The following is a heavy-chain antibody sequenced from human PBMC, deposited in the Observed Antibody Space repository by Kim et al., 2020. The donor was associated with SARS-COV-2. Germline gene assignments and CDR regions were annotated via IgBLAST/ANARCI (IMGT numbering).Heavy chain of an antibody. CDR1: GYTFTSYA. Sequence: ASVKVSCKASGYTFTSYAMNWVRQAPGQGLEWMGWINTNTGNPTYVQGFTGRFVFSLDTSVSTAYLQISSLKAEDTAVYYCARTSGSLRGNWFDPWGQGTLVTVSS. D-gene: IGHD1-26*01. V-gene: IGHV7-4-1*02. CDR2: INTNTGNP. J-gene: IGHJ5*02. CDR3: ARTSGSLRGNWFDP.